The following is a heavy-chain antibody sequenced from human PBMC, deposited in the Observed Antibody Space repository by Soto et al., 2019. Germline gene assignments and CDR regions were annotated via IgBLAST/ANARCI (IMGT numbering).Heavy chain of an antibody. Sequence: GGSLRLSCAASGFTFSSYGMHLVRQAPGKGLEWVAVISYDGSNKYYADSVKGRFTISRDNSKNTLYLQMNSLRAEDTAVYYCAKVRYSSSPHKNYYYYGMDVWGQGTTVTVSS. CDR3: AKVRYSSSPHKNYYYYGMDV. CDR2: ISYDGSNK. V-gene: IGHV3-30*18. CDR1: GFTFSSYG. D-gene: IGHD6-6*01. J-gene: IGHJ6*02.